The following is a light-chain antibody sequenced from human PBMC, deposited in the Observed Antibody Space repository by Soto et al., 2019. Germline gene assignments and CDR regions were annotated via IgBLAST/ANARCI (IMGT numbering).Light chain of an antibody. Sequence: QSVLTQPPSVSGAPGQRVTISCTGSSSNIGAGYDVHWYQQRPGTAPKLLIYGNKNRPSGVPDRFSGSKSGTSASLAITGLQAEDEADYYCSSYTSSSTHVVFGGGTKVTVL. CDR3: SSYTSSSTHVV. CDR1: SSNIGAGYD. CDR2: GNK. J-gene: IGLJ2*01. V-gene: IGLV1-40*01.